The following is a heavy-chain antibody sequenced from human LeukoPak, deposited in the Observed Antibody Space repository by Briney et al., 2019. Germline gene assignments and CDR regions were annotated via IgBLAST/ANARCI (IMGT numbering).Heavy chain of an antibody. CDR1: GGSISSGDYY. CDR2: IYYSGST. CDR3: ARERSGYDYDY. J-gene: IGHJ4*02. D-gene: IGHD5-12*01. Sequence: SQTLSLTCTVSGGSISSGDYYWSWIRQPPATGLEWIGYIYYSGSTYYNPSLKSRVSISVDTSKNQFSLKLSSVTAADTAVYCCARERSGYDYDYWGQGTLVTVSS. V-gene: IGHV4-30-4*08.